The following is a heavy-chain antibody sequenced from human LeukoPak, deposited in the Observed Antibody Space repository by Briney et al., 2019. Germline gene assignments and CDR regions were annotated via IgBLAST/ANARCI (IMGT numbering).Heavy chain of an antibody. CDR3: AKPGSGYYYFDY. CDR1: GFTFSSYA. CDR2: ISGSGGST. V-gene: IGHV3-23*01. Sequence: GGSLRLSCAASGFTFSSYAMSWVRQAPGEGLEWVSAISGSGGSTYYADSVKGRFTISRDNSKNTLYLQMNSLRAEDTAVYYCAKPGSGYYYFDYWGQGTLVTVSS. D-gene: IGHD3-22*01. J-gene: IGHJ4*02.